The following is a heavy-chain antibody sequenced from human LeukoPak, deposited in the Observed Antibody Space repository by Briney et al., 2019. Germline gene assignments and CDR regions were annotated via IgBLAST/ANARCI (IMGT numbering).Heavy chain of an antibody. J-gene: IGHJ4*02. Sequence: GASVKVSCKAPGGTFSSYAISWVRQAPGQGLEWMGGIIPIFGTANYAQKFQGRVTITTDESTSTAYMELSSLRSEDTAVYYCARAYEYSSSSPLDYWGQGTLVTVSS. V-gene: IGHV1-69*05. CDR1: GGTFSSYA. D-gene: IGHD6-6*01. CDR2: IIPIFGTA. CDR3: ARAYEYSSSSPLDY.